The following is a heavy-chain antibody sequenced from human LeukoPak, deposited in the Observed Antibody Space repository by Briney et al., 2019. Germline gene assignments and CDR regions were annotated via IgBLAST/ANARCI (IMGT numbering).Heavy chain of an antibody. D-gene: IGHD6-13*01. V-gene: IGHV1-18*01. CDR1: GYPFTNYG. J-gene: IGHJ4*02. CDR2: INPYNDNT. CDR3: ARVSGSAISSRSLLY. Sequence: GASVNVSCKASGYPFTNYGINWVRQVPGQGLEWLGQINPYNDNTNYPQRLQGRVTMTTDTSTSTSFMELRSLTSSDTAIYYCARVSGSAISSRSLLYWGQGTLVTVSS.